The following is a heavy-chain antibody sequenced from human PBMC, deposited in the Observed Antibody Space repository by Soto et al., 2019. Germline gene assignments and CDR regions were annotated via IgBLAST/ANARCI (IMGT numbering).Heavy chain of an antibody. CDR2: IYYSGST. D-gene: IGHD2-2*01. V-gene: IGHV4-59*08. J-gene: IGHJ5*02. CDR3: ARHAGYCSSTSCYRGDNWFDP. CDR1: GGSISSYY. Sequence: QVQLQESGPGLVKPSETLSLTCTVSGGSISSYYWSWIRQPPGKGLEWIGYIYYSGSTNYNPSLKRRVTISVDTSKNQSSLKLSSVTAADSAVYYCARHAGYCSSTSCYRGDNWFDPWGQGTLVTVSS.